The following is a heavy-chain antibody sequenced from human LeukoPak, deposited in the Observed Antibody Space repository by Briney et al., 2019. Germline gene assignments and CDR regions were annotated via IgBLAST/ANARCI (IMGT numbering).Heavy chain of an antibody. V-gene: IGHV4-4*07. D-gene: IGHD4-17*01. J-gene: IGHJ4*02. Sequence: SETLSLTCTLSGDSISNYYWTWIPQPAGKGLEWIGRISTSGSTNQNPPLKSRVTMSVDTSKIQFSLNLTSVTAADTAVYYCAREARDYGDSRYLDYWGQGTLVSVSS. CDR3: AREARDYGDSRYLDY. CDR1: GDSISNYY. CDR2: ISTSGST.